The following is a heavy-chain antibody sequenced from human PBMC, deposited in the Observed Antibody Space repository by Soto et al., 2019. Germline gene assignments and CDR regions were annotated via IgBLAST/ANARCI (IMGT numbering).Heavy chain of an antibody. CDR1: GGSISSGGYY. CDR2: IYYSGST. D-gene: IGHD3-10*01. CDR3: ARMTYYYGSAHNWFDP. J-gene: IGHJ5*02. Sequence: QVQLQESGPGLVKPSQTLSLTCTVSGGSISSGGYYWSWIRQHPGKGLEWIGYIYYSGSTYYNPSLKSRGTISVDTSKNQFHLELSSVTAADTAVYYCARMTYYYGSAHNWFDPWGQGTLVTVSS. V-gene: IGHV4-31*03.